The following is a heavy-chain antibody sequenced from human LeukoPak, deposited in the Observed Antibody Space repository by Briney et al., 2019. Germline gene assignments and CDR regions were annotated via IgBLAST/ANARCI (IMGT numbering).Heavy chain of an antibody. CDR2: ISAYNGNT. Sequence: ASVKVSCKASGYTFTSYGISWVRQAPGQGLEWMGWISAYNGNTNYAQKLQGRVTMTTDTSTSTAYMELRSPRSDDTAVYYCARDTRLRFLEWLLSGDGGEYYFDYWGQGTLVTVSS. CDR3: ARDTRLRFLEWLLSGDGGEYYFDY. CDR1: GYTFTSYG. J-gene: IGHJ4*02. V-gene: IGHV1-18*01. D-gene: IGHD3-3*01.